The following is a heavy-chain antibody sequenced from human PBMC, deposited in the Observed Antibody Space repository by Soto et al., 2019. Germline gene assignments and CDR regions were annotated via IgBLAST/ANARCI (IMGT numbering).Heavy chain of an antibody. CDR1: GFTFSSYG. D-gene: IGHD4-17*01. CDR3: ARSPYYGDYLYYYYYYGMDV. J-gene: IGHJ6*02. CDR2: IWYDGSNK. V-gene: IGHV3-33*01. Sequence: GGSLSLSCAASGFTFSSYGMHWVRQAPGKGLEWVAVIWYDGSNKYYADSVKGRFTISRDNSKNTLYLQMNSLRAEDTAVYYCARSPYYGDYLYYYYYYGMDVWGQGTTVTSP.